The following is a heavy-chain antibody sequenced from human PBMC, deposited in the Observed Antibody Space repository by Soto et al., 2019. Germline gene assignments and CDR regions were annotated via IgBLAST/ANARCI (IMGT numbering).Heavy chain of an antibody. CDR3: ARARRGAVADPNWFDP. J-gene: IGHJ5*02. Sequence: SETLSLTCTVSGGSISSSSYYWGWIRQPPGKGLEWIGNIYYSGSPNYNPSLKSRVTISVDTSKNQFSLKLSSMTAADTAVYYCARARRGAVADPNWFDPWGQGTLVTVSS. CDR2: IYYSGSP. D-gene: IGHD6-19*01. CDR1: GGSISSSSYY. V-gene: IGHV4-61*05.